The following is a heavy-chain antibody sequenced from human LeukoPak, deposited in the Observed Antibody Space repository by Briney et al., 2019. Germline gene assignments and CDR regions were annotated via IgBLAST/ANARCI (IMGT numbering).Heavy chain of an antibody. CDR2: INPYSGGT. D-gene: IGHD1-1*01. Sequence: ASVKVSCKASGYTFTSYGISWVRQAPGQGLEWMGWINPYSGGTSFAQNFRSRVTLTRDTSINTSYMELTSLRSDDTAVYYCARARQLAFDVFDIWGQGTMVTVSS. J-gene: IGHJ3*02. V-gene: IGHV1-2*02. CDR1: GYTFTSYG. CDR3: ARARQLAFDVFDI.